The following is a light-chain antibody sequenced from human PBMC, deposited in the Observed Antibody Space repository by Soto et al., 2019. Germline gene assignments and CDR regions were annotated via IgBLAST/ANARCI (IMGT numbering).Light chain of an antibody. CDR1: QSVSSSY. J-gene: IGKJ2*01. Sequence: EIVLTQSPGTLSLSPGERATLSCRASQSVSSSYLGWYQQKPGQAPRLLIYGASSRATRIPDRFSGSGSGTDFTLTISRLEPEDFAVYYCQQYGSSPLYTFGQGTKLEIK. CDR3: QQYGSSPLYT. V-gene: IGKV3-20*01. CDR2: GAS.